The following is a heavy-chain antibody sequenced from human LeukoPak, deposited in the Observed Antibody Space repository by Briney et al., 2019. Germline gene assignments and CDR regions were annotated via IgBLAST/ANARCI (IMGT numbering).Heavy chain of an antibody. Sequence: PSETLSLTCAVYGGSFSGYYWSWIRQPPGKGLEWIGEINHSGSTNYNPSLKSRVTISVDTSKNQFSLKLSSVTAADTAVYYCARVGSSSWYTHIDYWGQGTLVTVSS. CDR3: ARVGSSSWYTHIDY. D-gene: IGHD6-13*01. CDR1: GGSFSGYY. J-gene: IGHJ4*02. CDR2: INHSGST. V-gene: IGHV4-34*01.